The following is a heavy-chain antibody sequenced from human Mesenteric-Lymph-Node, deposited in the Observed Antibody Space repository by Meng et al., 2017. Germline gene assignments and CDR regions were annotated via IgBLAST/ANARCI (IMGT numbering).Heavy chain of an antibody. CDR3: ARDFQGSSWYRSHFRDWYFDL. D-gene: IGHD6-13*01. CDR1: GYTFTGYY. V-gene: IGHV1-2*02. CDR2: INPNSGGT. Sequence: ASVKVSCKASGYTFTGYYMHWVRQAPGQGLEWMGWINPNSGGTNYAQKFQGRVTITADKSTSTAYMELSSLRSEDTAVYYCARDFQGSSWYRSHFRDWYFDLWGRGTLVTVSS. J-gene: IGHJ2*01.